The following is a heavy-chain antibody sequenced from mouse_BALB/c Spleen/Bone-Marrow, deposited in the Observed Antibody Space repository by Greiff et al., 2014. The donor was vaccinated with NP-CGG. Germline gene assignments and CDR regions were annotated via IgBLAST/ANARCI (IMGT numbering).Heavy chain of an antibody. D-gene: IGHD2-14*01. CDR1: GFTFSDYY. V-gene: IGHV5-4*02. CDR3: ARDRGVQGYAMDY. CDR2: ISDGSTYT. Sequence: VQLKESGGGLVKPGGSLKLSCAASGFTFSDYYMYWVRQTPEKRLEWVATISDGSTYTYYPDSVKGRFTISRDNAKNNLYLQMSSLKSEDTALYYWARDRGVQGYAMDYWGQGTSVTVSS. J-gene: IGHJ4*01.